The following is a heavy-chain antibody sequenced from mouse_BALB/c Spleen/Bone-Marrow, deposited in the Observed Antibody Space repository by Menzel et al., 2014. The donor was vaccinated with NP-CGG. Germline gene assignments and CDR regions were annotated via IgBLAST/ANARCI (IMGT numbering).Heavy chain of an antibody. Sequence: EVHLVESGGGLVQPGGSRELSCAASGFTFSSFGMHWVRQAPEKGLEWVAYISSGSSTIFYADTVKGRFTVSRDNPKNTPFLQMTSLRSEDTAMYFCTRGGNWDDFDSWGQGTTLTVSS. D-gene: IGHD4-1*01. CDR3: TRGGNWDDFDS. CDR1: GFTFSSFG. CDR2: ISSGSSTI. V-gene: IGHV5-17*02. J-gene: IGHJ2*01.